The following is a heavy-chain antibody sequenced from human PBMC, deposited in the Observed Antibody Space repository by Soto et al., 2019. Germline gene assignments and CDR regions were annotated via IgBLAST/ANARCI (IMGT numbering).Heavy chain of an antibody. CDR1: GGSFSGYY. CDR2: INHSGST. Sequence: SETLSLTCAVYGGSFSGYYWSWIRQPPGKGLEWIGEINHSGSTNYNPSLKSRVTISVDTSKIQFSLKLSSVTAADTAVYYCARHSSSYDPANWFDPWGQGTLVTVSA. D-gene: IGHD6-13*01. J-gene: IGHJ5*02. CDR3: ARHSSSYDPANWFDP. V-gene: IGHV4-34*01.